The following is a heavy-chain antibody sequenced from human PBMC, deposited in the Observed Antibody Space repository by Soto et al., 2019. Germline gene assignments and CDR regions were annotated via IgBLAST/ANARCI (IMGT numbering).Heavy chain of an antibody. J-gene: IGHJ4*02. D-gene: IGHD3-9*01. CDR2: IYYSGST. CDR1: GGSISSGGYY. V-gene: IGHV4-31*03. CDR3: ARGPVYYDILTGYFNY. Sequence: SETLSLTCTVSGGSISSGGYYWSWIRQHPGKGLEWIGYIYYSGSTYYNPSLKSRVTISVDTSKNQFSLKLISVTAADTAVYYCARGPVYYDILTGYFNYWGQGTLVTVSS.